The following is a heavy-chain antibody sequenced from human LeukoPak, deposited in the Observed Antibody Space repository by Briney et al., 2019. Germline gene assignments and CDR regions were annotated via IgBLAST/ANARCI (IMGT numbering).Heavy chain of an antibody. CDR1: GGTFSSYA. CDR3: ARVFTMVREAFDP. D-gene: IGHD3-10*01. V-gene: IGHV1-69*01. CDR2: IIPIFGTA. J-gene: IGHJ5*02. Sequence: SVKVSCKASGGTFSSYAISWVRQAPGQGLEWMGGIIPIFGTANYAQKFQGRVTITADESTSTAYMELSSLRSEDTAVYYCARVFTMVREAFDPWGQGTLVTVSS.